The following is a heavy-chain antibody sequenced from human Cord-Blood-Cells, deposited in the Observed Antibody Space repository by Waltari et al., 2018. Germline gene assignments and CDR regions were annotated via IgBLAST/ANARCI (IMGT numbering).Heavy chain of an antibody. V-gene: IGHV1-24*01. CDR1: GYTLTALS. D-gene: IGHD1-26*01. J-gene: IGHJ3*02. CDR2: FDPEDGET. CDR3: ATDAGFRRWEDAFDI. Sequence: QVQLVQSGAEVKKPGASVKVSCKVCGYTLTALSMHWVRQAPGKRLEWMGGFDPEDGETIYAQKFQGRVTMTEDTSTDTAYMELSSLRSEDTAVYYCATDAGFRRWEDAFDIWGQGTMVTVSS.